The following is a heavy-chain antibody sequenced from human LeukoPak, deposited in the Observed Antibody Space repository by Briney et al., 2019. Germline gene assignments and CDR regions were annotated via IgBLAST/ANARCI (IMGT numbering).Heavy chain of an antibody. CDR2: ISWNSGSI. J-gene: IGHJ4*02. V-gene: IGHV3-9*03. D-gene: IGHD3-9*01. CDR3: AKANYDILTGYIDY. CDR1: GFTFDDYA. Sequence: GGSLRLSCAASGFTFDDYAMHWVRQAPGKGPEWVSGISWNSGSIGYADSVKGRFTISRDNAKNSLYLQMNSLRAEDMALYYCAKANYDILTGYIDYWGQGTLVTVSS.